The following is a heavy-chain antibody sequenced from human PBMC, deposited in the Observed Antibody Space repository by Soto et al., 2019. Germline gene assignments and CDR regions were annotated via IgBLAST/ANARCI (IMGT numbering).Heavy chain of an antibody. CDR2: ISSGRPTT. V-gene: IGHV3-48*02. CDR3: ARGGAARPDY. Sequence: EVHLVESGGGLVQPGGSLRLSCAASGFTFSSYGMNWVRQTPGKELAWVSYISSGRPTTQYADSVRGRFTISRDNAKNSLYLQMNSLRDEDTAVYYCARGGAARPDYWGQGTRVTVSS. D-gene: IGHD6-6*01. J-gene: IGHJ4*02. CDR1: GFTFSSYG.